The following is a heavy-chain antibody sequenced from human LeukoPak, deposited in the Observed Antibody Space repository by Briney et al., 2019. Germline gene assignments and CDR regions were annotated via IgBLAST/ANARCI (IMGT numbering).Heavy chain of an antibody. CDR3: ARNRVAITTMRYFDS. J-gene: IGHJ4*02. Sequence: ASVKVSCKASGYTFTTYGISWVRPAPGQGLQWMGWISGYNGDTNYAQKFQGRVTMTTDTSTSTAYMELRSLRSADTAVYYCARNRVAITTMRYFDSWGQGTRVTVSS. D-gene: IGHD4-11*01. CDR2: ISGYNGDT. V-gene: IGHV1-18*01. CDR1: GYTFTTYG.